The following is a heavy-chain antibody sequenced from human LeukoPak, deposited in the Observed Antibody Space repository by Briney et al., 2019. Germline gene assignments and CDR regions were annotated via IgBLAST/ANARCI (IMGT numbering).Heavy chain of an antibody. CDR3: AKVHSYGWLHNFDH. V-gene: IGHV3-74*01. Sequence: PGGSLRLSCAASGFTFSNYCMHWVRQIPGKGLVWVSRICPDGTVTNYADSVKGRFTISRDNSKNTVFLQMNSLKPEDTAVYYCAKVHSYGWLHNFDHWGQGTLVTVSS. CDR1: GFTFSNYC. J-gene: IGHJ4*02. CDR2: ICPDGTVT. D-gene: IGHD5-24*01.